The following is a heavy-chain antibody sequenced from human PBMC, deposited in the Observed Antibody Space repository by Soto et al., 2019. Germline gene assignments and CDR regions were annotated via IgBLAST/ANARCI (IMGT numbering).Heavy chain of an antibody. Sequence: RGSLRLSCAASGFTFSSYSMHWVRQAPGKGLEWVAVISYDGSNKYYADSVKGRFTISRDNSKNTLYLQMNSLRAEDTAVYYCARDSERVQLWSSLLYYFDYWGQGTLVTVSS. D-gene: IGHD5-18*01. V-gene: IGHV3-30-3*01. CDR3: ARDSERVQLWSSLLYYFDY. J-gene: IGHJ4*02. CDR1: GFTFSSYS. CDR2: ISYDGSNK.